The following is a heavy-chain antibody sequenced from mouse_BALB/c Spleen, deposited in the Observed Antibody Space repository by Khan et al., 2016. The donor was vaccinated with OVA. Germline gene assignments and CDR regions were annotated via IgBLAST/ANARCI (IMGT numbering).Heavy chain of an antibody. Sequence: VQLQQSGAELAKPGASVKMSCTASGYTFNSYWMHWIKQRPGQGLEWIGYINPTSGYTDYNQKFQDKATLTAEKSSSTAYMQLSSLTSDDSAVYYCARDRIDYWGQGTALTVSS. V-gene: IGHV1-7*01. J-gene: IGHJ2*01. CDR3: ARDRIDY. CDR2: INPTSGYT. CDR1: GYTFNSYW.